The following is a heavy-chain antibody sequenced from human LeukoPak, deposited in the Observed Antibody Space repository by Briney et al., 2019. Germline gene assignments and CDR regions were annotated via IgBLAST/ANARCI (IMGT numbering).Heavy chain of an antibody. Sequence: GGSLRLSCAASGFTFSGSAMHWVRQASGKGLEWVGRIRSKANSYATAYAASVKGRFTISRDDSKNTAYLQMNSLKTEDTAVYYCTRVLSDSSSANFDYWGQGTLVTVSS. CDR1: GFTFSGSA. CDR2: IRSKANSYAT. CDR3: TRVLSDSSSANFDY. V-gene: IGHV3-73*01. J-gene: IGHJ4*02. D-gene: IGHD6-13*01.